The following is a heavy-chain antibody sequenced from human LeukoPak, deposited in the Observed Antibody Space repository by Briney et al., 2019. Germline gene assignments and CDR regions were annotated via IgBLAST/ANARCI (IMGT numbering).Heavy chain of an antibody. V-gene: IGHV3-30*02. CDR2: IWFDEKAK. CDR1: GFPFFTYG. CDR3: AKGVDY. Sequence: PGGSLRLSCAASGFPFFTYGMHWVRQAPGKGLEWVAVIWFDEKAKYYADSVKGRFTISRDNSKNTLYLQMNSLRAEDTAVYYCAKGVDYWGQGTLVTVSS. J-gene: IGHJ4*02.